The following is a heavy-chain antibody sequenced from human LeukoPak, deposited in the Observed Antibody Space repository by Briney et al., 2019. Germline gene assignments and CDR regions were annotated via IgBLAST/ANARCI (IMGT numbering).Heavy chain of an antibody. CDR2: IGSSGSTV. Sequence: PGGSLRLSCAASGFSFSSYEMNWVRQAPGKGLEWVSHIGSSGSTVYYADSVKGRFTISRDNAKNSLYLQMNSLRDEDTAVYYCARDTLVYADSPDAFDIWGQGTMVTVSS. CDR1: GFSFSSYE. CDR3: ARDTLVYADSPDAFDI. J-gene: IGHJ3*02. V-gene: IGHV3-48*03. D-gene: IGHD4-17*01.